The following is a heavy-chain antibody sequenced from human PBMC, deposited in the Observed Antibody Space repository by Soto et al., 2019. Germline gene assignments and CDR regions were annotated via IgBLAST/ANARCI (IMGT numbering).Heavy chain of an antibody. CDR2: MNSGGRS. Sequence: GGSLRLSCAASGFTFSNYSMSWVRQAPGKGLEWVSGMNSGGRSYYADSVKGRFTISRDTSKNMLYLQMNSLRADDTAVVYCAKALQYSSSRDYFYYGMDVWGQGTTVTVSS. CDR3: AKALQYSSSRDYFYYGMDV. CDR1: GFTFSNYS. V-gene: IGHV3-23*01. J-gene: IGHJ6*02. D-gene: IGHD6-6*01.